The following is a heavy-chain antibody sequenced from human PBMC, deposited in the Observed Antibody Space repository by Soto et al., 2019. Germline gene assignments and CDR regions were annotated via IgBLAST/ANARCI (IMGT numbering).Heavy chain of an antibody. CDR3: ARDMGGDTTGGGFDY. D-gene: IGHD1-26*01. Sequence: QVQLVESGGGVVQPGRSLRLSCAASGFTFSSYGMHWVRQAPGKGLEWVAVIWYDGSNKYYADSVKGRFTISRDNSKNTLYLQMNSLRAEDTAVYYCARDMGGDTTGGGFDYWGQGTLVTVSS. V-gene: IGHV3-33*01. CDR1: GFTFSSYG. J-gene: IGHJ4*02. CDR2: IWYDGSNK.